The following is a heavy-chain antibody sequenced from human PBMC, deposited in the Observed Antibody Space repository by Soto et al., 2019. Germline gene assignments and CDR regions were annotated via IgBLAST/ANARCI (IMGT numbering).Heavy chain of an antibody. CDR1: GFTFSSYA. J-gene: IGHJ5*02. CDR2: ISGSGGST. D-gene: IGHD6-19*01. CDR3: ARDGSGWYSSWFDP. V-gene: IGHV3-23*01. Sequence: LRLSCVASGFTFSSYAMSLVRQAPGKGLEWVSAISGSGGSTYYADSVKGRFTISRDNSKNTLYLQMNSLRAEDTAVYYCARDGSGWYSSWFDPWGQGTLVTVSS.